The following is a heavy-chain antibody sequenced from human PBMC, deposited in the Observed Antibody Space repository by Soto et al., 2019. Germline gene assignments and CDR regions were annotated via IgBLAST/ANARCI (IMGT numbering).Heavy chain of an antibody. CDR3: ARVYYDIFIVYSKPPYYSVF. D-gene: IGHD3-9*01. Sequence: GASVKVSCKTSGYTFTIYYMHWARQAPGQGLEWMGIINPTGGSTNYAQSFQGRVTMTRDMSTTTVYMELSSLRSEDTAMYYCARVYYDIFIVYSKPPYYSVFWCPGILVTRSS. CDR1: GYTFTIYY. CDR2: INPTGGST. V-gene: IGHV1-46*01. J-gene: IGHJ4*02.